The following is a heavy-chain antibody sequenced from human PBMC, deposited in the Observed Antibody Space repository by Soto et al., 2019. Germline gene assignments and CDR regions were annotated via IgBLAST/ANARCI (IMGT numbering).Heavy chain of an antibody. CDR1: GGSVSSDNYY. V-gene: IGHV4-61*01. D-gene: IGHD2-15*01. CDR3: ARGATFDY. J-gene: IGHJ4*02. CDR2: IYYSGST. Sequence: RSLTCTVSGGSVSSDNYYWSWIRQPPGEGLEWIGYIYYSGSTNYNPSLKSRVTISVDTPKNQFSLKLSSVTAADTAVYYCARGATFDYWGQGTLVTVSS.